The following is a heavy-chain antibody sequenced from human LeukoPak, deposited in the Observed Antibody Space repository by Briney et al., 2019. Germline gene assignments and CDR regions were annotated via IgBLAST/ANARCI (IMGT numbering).Heavy chain of an antibody. Sequence: PGGSLRLSCAASGFTFSNYEMNWVRPAPGKGLEWISYISGSGGIMFYADSVKGRFTISRDNAKNSVYLQMSSLKAEDTAVYYCAREYPDNGDGWGYWGQGTLVTVSS. J-gene: IGHJ4*02. V-gene: IGHV3-48*03. CDR3: AREYPDNGDGWGY. CDR1: GFTFSNYE. CDR2: ISGSGGIM. D-gene: IGHD1-1*01.